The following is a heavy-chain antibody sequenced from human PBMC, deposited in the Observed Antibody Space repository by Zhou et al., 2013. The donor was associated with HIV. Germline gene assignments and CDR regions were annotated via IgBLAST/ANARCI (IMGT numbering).Heavy chain of an antibody. V-gene: IGHV1-69*05. J-gene: IGHJ5*02. Sequence: QVQLEQSGAEVKKPGSSVKVSCKASGGTFSSTAISWVRQAHGQGLEWLGGIIPIFGQQTTHRSSRARVTITTDESTSTAYMELSSLRSEDTAVYYCAREGDFWSGYRNWFDPWGQGTLVTVSS. D-gene: IGHD3-3*01. CDR2: IIPIFGQ. CDR3: AREGDFWSGYRNWFDP. CDR1: GGTFSSTA.